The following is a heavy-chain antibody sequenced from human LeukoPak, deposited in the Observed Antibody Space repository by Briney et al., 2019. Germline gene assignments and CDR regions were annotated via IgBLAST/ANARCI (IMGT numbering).Heavy chain of an antibody. V-gene: IGHV1-46*01. CDR1: GYTFGTHW. Sequence: ASVKISCKPSGYTFGTHWMHWVRQAPGQGLEWMGLINPGGDNTDYAQNFQGRVTMARDTSTSTVYMGLSSLRSEDTAVYYCARIRDGYNDAYDIWGQGTMVTVSS. CDR3: ARIRDGYNDAYDI. CDR2: INPGGDNT. D-gene: IGHD5-24*01. J-gene: IGHJ3*02.